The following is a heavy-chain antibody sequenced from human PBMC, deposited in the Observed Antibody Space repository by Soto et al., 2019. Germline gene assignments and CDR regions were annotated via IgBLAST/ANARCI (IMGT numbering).Heavy chain of an antibody. CDR3: ARVRNYYDSSGYLY. V-gene: IGHV4-34*01. CDR2: INHSGST. D-gene: IGHD3-22*01. Sequence: QVQLQQWGAGLLKPSETLSLTCAVYGGSFSGYYWSWIRQPPGKGLEWIGEINHSGSTNYNPSLKSRVTISVDTSKTQFSLKLSSVTAADTAVYYCARVRNYYDSSGYLYWGQGTLVTVSS. CDR1: GGSFSGYY. J-gene: IGHJ4*02.